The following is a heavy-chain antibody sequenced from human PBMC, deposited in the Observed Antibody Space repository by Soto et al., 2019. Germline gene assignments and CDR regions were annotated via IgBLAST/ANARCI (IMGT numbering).Heavy chain of an antibody. Sequence: QVQLVQSGGEVKKPGASVTVSCKASGYSFSSYPINWVRQAPGQGLEWLGWIRAYNGNTKYVEKLQGRVTMTTDTTTSTAYMELRNLRSDDTALYYCARESKKWPDFWGPGTLVTVSS. V-gene: IGHV1-18*04. J-gene: IGHJ4*02. CDR2: IRAYNGNT. D-gene: IGHD5-12*01. CDR1: GYSFSSYP. CDR3: ARESKKWPDF.